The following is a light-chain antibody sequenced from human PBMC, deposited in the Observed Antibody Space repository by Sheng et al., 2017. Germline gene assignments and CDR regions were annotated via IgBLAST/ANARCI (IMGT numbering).Light chain of an antibody. CDR1: QSLRTN. CDR2: GAS. V-gene: IGKV3-15*01. Sequence: EIVMTQSPDTLSVSPGERATLSCRASQSLRTNLAWYQQKPGQAPRLLIYGASTRATGIPVRFSGSGSGTEFTLTISRLEPEDFAVYYCQRYGSFGGGTKVEIK. CDR3: QRYGS. J-gene: IGKJ4*01.